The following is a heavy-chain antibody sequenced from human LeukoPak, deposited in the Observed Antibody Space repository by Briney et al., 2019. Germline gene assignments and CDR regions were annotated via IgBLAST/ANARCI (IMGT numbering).Heavy chain of an antibody. CDR3: ARGLIVGIAVAGSSLEAAFDI. V-gene: IGHV4-34*01. CDR1: GGSFSGYY. CDR2: INHSGST. D-gene: IGHD6-19*01. J-gene: IGHJ3*02. Sequence: SETLSLTCAAYGGSFSGYYWSWIRQPPGKGLEWIGEINHSGSTNYNLSLKSRVTISVDTSKNQFSLKLSSVTVADTAVYYCARGLIVGIAVAGSSLEAAFDIWGQGTMVTVSS.